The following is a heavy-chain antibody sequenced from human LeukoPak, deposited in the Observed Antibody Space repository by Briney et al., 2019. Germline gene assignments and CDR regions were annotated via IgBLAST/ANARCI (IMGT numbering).Heavy chain of an antibody. D-gene: IGHD3-22*01. CDR3: AREHIYYDSSRAPVVYTWFAP. J-gene: IGHJ5*02. Sequence: SVKVSCKASGGTFSSYAISWVRQAPGQGLEWMGGIIPIFGTANYAQKFQGRVTITADESTSTAYMELSSLRSEDTAVYYCAREHIYYDSSRAPVVYTWFAPGGQEPLVTVPS. V-gene: IGHV1-69*13. CDR1: GGTFSSYA. CDR2: IIPIFGTA.